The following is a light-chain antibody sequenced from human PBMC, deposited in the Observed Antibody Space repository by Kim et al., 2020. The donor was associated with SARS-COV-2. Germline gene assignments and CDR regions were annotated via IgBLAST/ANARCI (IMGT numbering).Light chain of an antibody. V-gene: IGLV2-18*02. CDR3: SSYTSSISWV. Sequence: GQSVTSSCTGTSSGIGCNYRVSWYQQPPGTAPNLLIYDVTRRPSGVPDRFSGSKSGNTASLTISGLQAEDEADYYCSSYTSSISWVFGGGTQLTVL. J-gene: IGLJ3*02. CDR2: DVT. CDR1: SSGIGCNYR.